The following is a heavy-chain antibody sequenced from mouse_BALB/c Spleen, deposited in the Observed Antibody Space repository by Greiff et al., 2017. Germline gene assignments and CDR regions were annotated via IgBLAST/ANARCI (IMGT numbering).Heavy chain of an antibody. CDR1: GLTFSSFG. V-gene: IGHV5-17*02. CDR2: ISSGSSTI. D-gene: IGHD1-1*01. Sequence: EVQGVESGGGLVQPGGSRKLSCAASGLTFSSFGMHWVRQAPEKGLEWVAYISSGSSTIYYADTVKGRFTISRDNPKNTLFLQMTSLRSEDTAMYYCARHGSSYNYYAMDYWGQGTSVTVSS. CDR3: ARHGSSYNYYAMDY. J-gene: IGHJ4*01.